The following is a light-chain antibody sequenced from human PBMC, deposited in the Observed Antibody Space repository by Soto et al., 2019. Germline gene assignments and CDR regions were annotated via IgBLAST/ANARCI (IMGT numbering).Light chain of an antibody. Sequence: QSVLTQPPSASGTPGQRVTISCSGSSSNIGDNHVYWYQQLPGAAPKLLVYRNNQRPSGVPDRCSGSKSGTSASLAISGLRSEDEADYYCAAWDDRLSGPVFGGGTQLTVL. CDR1: SSNIGDNH. CDR2: RNN. V-gene: IGLV1-47*01. J-gene: IGLJ3*02. CDR3: AAWDDRLSGPV.